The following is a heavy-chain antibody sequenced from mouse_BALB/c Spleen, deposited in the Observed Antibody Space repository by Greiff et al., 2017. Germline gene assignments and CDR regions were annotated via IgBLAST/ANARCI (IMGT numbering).Heavy chain of an antibody. CDR1: GFTFSNYW. Sequence: EVQVVESGGGLVQPGGSMKLSCVASGFTFSNYWMNWVRQSPEKGLEWVAEIRLKSNNYATHYAESVKGRFTISRDDSKSSVYLQMNNLRAEDTGIYYCTILLRWYFDVWGAGTTVTVSS. J-gene: IGHJ1*01. V-gene: IGHV6-6*02. D-gene: IGHD1-1*01. CDR2: IRLKSNNYAT. CDR3: TILLRWYFDV.